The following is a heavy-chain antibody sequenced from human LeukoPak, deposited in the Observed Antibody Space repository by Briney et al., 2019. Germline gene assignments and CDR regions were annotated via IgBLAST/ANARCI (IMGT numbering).Heavy chain of an antibody. Sequence: SETLSLTCTVSGGSISISSYYWGWIRQPPGKGLEWIGSIYYSGSTYYNPSLKSRVTISVDTSKNQFSLKLSSVTAAGTAVYYCARHRGASINWFDPWGQGTLVTVSS. J-gene: IGHJ5*02. CDR1: GGSISISSYY. CDR3: ARHRGASINWFDP. CDR2: IYYSGST. D-gene: IGHD3-10*01. V-gene: IGHV4-39*01.